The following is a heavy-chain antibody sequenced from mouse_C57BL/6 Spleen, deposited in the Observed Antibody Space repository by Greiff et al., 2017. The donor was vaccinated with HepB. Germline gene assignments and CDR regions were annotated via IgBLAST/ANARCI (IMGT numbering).Heavy chain of an antibody. CDR3: ARYIQGRGDY. CDR2: IRNKANGYTT. Sequence: EVKLMESGGGLVQPGGSLSLSCAASGFTFTDYYMSWVRQPPGKALEWLGFIRNKANGYTTEYSASVKGRFTISRDNSQSILYLQMNALRAEDSATYYCARYIQGRGDYWGQGTTLTVSS. V-gene: IGHV7-3*01. D-gene: IGHD3-3*01. CDR1: GFTFTDYY. J-gene: IGHJ2*01.